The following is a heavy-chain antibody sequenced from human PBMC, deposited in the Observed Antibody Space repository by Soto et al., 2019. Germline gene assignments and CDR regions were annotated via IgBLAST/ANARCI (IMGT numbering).Heavy chain of an antibody. CDR3: ARDPGAASFDF. D-gene: IGHD2-15*01. CDR1: GYTFTNYG. V-gene: IGHV1-18*01. CDR2: INTSNDNK. Sequence: QVHLVQSGAEVTKPGASVKVSCKASGYTFTNYGISWVRQAPGEGLEWVGWINTSNDNKLYEQKLQGRLTLTTDTSTSTAYMDLTTLRSDDTAVYFCARDPGAASFDFWAQGTLVTVSS. J-gene: IGHJ4*02.